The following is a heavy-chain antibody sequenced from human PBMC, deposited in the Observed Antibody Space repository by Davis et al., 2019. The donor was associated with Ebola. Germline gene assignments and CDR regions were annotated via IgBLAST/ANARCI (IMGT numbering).Heavy chain of an antibody. J-gene: IGHJ4*02. CDR1: GFSFNSYW. D-gene: IGHD3/OR15-3a*01. CDR3: ARGAWTFDR. Sequence: PGGSLRLSCEASGFSFNSYWMSWVRQAPGKRLEWVANIKEDGTEKYYVDSVKGRFTISRDNANNSLYLQINSLRVEDTAVFYCARGAWTFDRWGQGTLVTVSS. CDR2: IKEDGTEK. V-gene: IGHV3-7*01.